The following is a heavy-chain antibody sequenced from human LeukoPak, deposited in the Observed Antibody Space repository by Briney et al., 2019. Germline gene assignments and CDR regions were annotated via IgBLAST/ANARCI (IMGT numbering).Heavy chain of an antibody. CDR3: ARGKIGYYYGDYDGY. D-gene: IGHD4-17*01. V-gene: IGHV3-48*02. Sequence: GGSLRLSCAASGFTFSSYEMNWVRQAPGKGLEWVSYINTISSTKYYADSVKGRFTISRDNAKNSLSLQMNSLRDEDTAVYYCARGKIGYYYGDYDGYWGQGTLVTVSS. CDR1: GFTFSSYE. J-gene: IGHJ4*02. CDR2: INTISSTK.